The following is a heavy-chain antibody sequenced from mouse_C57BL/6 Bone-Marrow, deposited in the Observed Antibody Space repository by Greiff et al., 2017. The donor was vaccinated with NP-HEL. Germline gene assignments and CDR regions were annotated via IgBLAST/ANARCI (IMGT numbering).Heavy chain of an antibody. J-gene: IGHJ4*01. Sequence: QVQLQQPGAELVKPGASVKMSCKASGYTFTSYWITWVKQRPGQGLEWIGDIYPGSGSTNYNEKFKSKATLTVDTSSSTAYMQLSSLTSEDSAVYYCARRNYGSSLYYYAMDYWGQGTSVTVSS. V-gene: IGHV1-55*01. D-gene: IGHD1-1*01. CDR1: GYTFTSYW. CDR3: ARRNYGSSLYYYAMDY. CDR2: IYPGSGST.